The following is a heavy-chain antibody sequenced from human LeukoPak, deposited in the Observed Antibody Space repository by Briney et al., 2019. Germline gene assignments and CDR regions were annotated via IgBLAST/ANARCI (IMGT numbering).Heavy chain of an antibody. CDR3: ARTEYSSGWSDFDY. D-gene: IGHD6-19*01. CDR2: IKQDGSEK. V-gene: IGHV3-7*01. J-gene: IGHJ4*02. CDR1: GFTFSSYW. Sequence: GGSLRLSCAASGFTFSSYWMSWVRQAPGKGLEWVANIKQDGSEKYYVDSVKGRFTISRDNAKNTLYLQMNSLRAEDTAVYYCARTEYSSGWSDFDYWGQRTLVTVSS.